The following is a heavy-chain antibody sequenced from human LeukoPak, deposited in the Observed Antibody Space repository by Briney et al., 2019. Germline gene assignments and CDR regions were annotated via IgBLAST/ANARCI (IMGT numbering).Heavy chain of an antibody. J-gene: IGHJ4*02. CDR3: AKRGVVIRVILVGFHKEAYYFDS. Sequence: PGGSLRLSCAASGFSVSTTYMSWVRQAPGKGLEWVAGISGSGGGTHYADSVKGRFTISRDNPKNTLYLQMNNLRAGDTAVYFCAKRGVVIRVILVGFHKEAYYFDSWGQGALVTVSS. CDR1: GFSVSTTY. D-gene: IGHD3-22*01. CDR2: ISGSGGGT. V-gene: IGHV3-23*01.